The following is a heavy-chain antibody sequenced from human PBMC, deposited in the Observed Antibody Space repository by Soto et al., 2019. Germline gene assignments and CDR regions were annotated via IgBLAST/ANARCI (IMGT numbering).Heavy chain of an antibody. CDR1: GFTFTSSA. J-gene: IGHJ6*02. V-gene: IGHV1-58*01. CDR2: IVVGSGNT. CDR3: AADPGWYGMDV. Sequence: QMQLVQSGPEVKKPGTSVKVSCKASGFTFTSSAVQWVRQARGQRLEWIGWIVVGSGNTNYAQKFQERVTITRDMSTRTAYMELSSLRSEDTAVYYCAADPGWYGMDVWGQGTTVTVSS.